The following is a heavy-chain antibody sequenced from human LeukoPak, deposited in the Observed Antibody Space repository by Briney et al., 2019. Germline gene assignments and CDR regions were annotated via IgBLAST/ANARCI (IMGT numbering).Heavy chain of an antibody. J-gene: IGHJ5*02. CDR1: GGSVSSSIFY. CDR2: IYYSGST. CDR3: ARETDRWFDP. D-gene: IGHD3-22*01. V-gene: IGHV4-39*07. Sequence: SETLSLTCTVSGGSVSSSIFYWGWIRQPPGKGLEWIGSIYYSGSTYHNPSLKSRVTISVDTSKNQFSLKLTSVTAADTAVYYCARETDRWFDPWGQGTLVTVSS.